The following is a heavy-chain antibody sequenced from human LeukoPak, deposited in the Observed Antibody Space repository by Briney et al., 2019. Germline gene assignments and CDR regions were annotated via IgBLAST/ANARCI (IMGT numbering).Heavy chain of an antibody. Sequence: GGSLRLSCAASGFTFSSYWMHWVRQAPGKGLVWVSRINPDGSSTTYADSVKGRFTISRDNAKNTLYLQMNSLRAEDTAVYYCAREMGDFWSGYYFDYWGQGTLVTVSS. D-gene: IGHD3-3*01. J-gene: IGHJ4*02. V-gene: IGHV3-74*01. CDR1: GFTFSSYW. CDR3: AREMGDFWSGYYFDY. CDR2: INPDGSST.